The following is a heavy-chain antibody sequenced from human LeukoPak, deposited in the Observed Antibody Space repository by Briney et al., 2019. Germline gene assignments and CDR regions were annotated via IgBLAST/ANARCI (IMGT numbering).Heavy chain of an antibody. Sequence: SETLSLTCTVSGGSVSSGSYYWSWIRQPPGKGLEWIGYIYYSGSTNYNPSLKSRVTISVDTSKNQFSLKLSSVTAADTAVYYCASQFVDTAMVLDYWGQGTLVTVSS. D-gene: IGHD5-18*01. J-gene: IGHJ4*02. CDR3: ASQFVDTAMVLDY. CDR2: IYYSGST. CDR1: GGSVSSGSYY. V-gene: IGHV4-61*01.